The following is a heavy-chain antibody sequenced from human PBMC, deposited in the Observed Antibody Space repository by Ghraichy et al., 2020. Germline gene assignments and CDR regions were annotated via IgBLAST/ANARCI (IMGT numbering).Heavy chain of an antibody. CDR2: IYTSGST. J-gene: IGHJ3*02. CDR3: AREGTYDYVWGSYRYTLDAFDI. Sequence: SETLSLTCTVSGGSISSYYWSWIRQPAGKGLEWIGRIYTSGSTNYNPSLKSRVTMSVDTSKNQFSLKLSSVTAADTAVYYCAREGTYDYVWGSYRYTLDAFDIWGQGTMVTVSS. V-gene: IGHV4-4*07. D-gene: IGHD3-16*02. CDR1: GGSISSYY.